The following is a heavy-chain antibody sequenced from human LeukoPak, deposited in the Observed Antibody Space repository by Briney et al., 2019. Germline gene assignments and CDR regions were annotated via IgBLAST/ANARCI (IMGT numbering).Heavy chain of an antibody. V-gene: IGHV3-7*01. CDR2: INQDGSQK. Sequence: PGGSLRLSCAGSGFTFSSHWIGWVRQAPGKGLEWVAHINQDGSQKYYVDSVEGRFAISRDNAKNSLYLQMNSLRAEDTAIYYCARWRSQQSAFDLWGQGTLATISS. CDR1: GFTFSSHW. CDR3: ARWRSQQSAFDL. J-gene: IGHJ4*02. D-gene: IGHD3-3*01.